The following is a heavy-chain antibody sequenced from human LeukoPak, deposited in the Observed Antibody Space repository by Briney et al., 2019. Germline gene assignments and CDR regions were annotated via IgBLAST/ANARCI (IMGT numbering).Heavy chain of an antibody. D-gene: IGHD6-19*01. CDR3: ARSDSSGRYGFDY. J-gene: IGHJ4*02. Sequence: PGGSLRLSCAASGFTFSSYWMHWVRQAPGKGLVWVSRINSDGSSTSYADSVKGRFTISRDNAKNTLYLQMNSLRAEDTAVYYCARSDSSGRYGFDYWGQGTLVTVSS. CDR2: INSDGSST. V-gene: IGHV3-74*01. CDR1: GFTFSSYW.